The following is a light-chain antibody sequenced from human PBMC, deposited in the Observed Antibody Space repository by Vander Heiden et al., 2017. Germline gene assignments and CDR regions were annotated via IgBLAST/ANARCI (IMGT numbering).Light chain of an antibody. V-gene: IGKV1-39*01. CDR1: QSITTY. CDR2: AAS. CDR3: QQSYTTPRT. Sequence: DIQMTKSPSSLSASVGDRVTITCRASQSITTYLNWYQQKPGKAPKLLIYAASSFQMGVPSRFSGSGSGTDFTLTISSLRPEDFATYYCQQSYTTPRTFGQGTKLEIE. J-gene: IGKJ2*01.